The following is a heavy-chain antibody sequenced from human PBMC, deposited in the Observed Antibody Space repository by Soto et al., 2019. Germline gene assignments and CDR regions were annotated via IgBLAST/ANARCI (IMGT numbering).Heavy chain of an antibody. CDR1: GGTFSSYA. CDR3: ASRGGTTVTTPPHNWFDP. J-gene: IGHJ5*02. D-gene: IGHD4-17*01. V-gene: IGHV1-69*13. Sequence: ASVKVSCKASGGTFSSYAISWVRQAPVQGLEWMGGIIPIFGTANYAQKFQGRVTITADESTSTAYMELSSLRSEDTAVYYCASRGGTTVTTPPHNWFDPWGQGTLVTVSS. CDR2: IIPIFGTA.